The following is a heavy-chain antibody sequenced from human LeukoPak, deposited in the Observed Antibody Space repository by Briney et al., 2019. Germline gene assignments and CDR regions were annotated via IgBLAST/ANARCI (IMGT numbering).Heavy chain of an antibody. CDR2: IYPADSDT. CDR1: GYAFTTNW. CDR3: ARRDYGSGWYYFDY. V-gene: IGHV5-51*01. Sequence: GESLKISCKGSGYAFTTNWIGWVRQMPGKGLEWMGIIYPADSDTRYSPSFQGQVTISADRSISTAYLQWSSLKASDTAIYYCARRDYGSGWYYFDYWGQGTLVTVSS. J-gene: IGHJ4*02. D-gene: IGHD6-19*01.